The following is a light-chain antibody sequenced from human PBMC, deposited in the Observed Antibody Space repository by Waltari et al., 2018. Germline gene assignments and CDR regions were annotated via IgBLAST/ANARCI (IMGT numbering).Light chain of an antibody. CDR3: QQYDNDWT. J-gene: IGKJ1*01. Sequence: DIQMTQSPSTLSASVGDKVAITCRASQSISNWLAWYQQTPGKAPKLLIYKSSNLESGVPSRFSGSGSRTEFTLTISSLQPDDFATYYCQQYDNDWTFGQGTKVEI. CDR1: QSISNW. CDR2: KSS. V-gene: IGKV1-5*03.